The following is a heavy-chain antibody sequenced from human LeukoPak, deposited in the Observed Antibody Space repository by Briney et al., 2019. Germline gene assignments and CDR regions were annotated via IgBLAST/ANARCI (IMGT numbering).Heavy chain of an antibody. CDR3: ATYRQVLLPFES. J-gene: IGHJ4*02. V-gene: IGHV3-23*01. Sequence: GSLRLSCAASGFTFSNYAMSWVRQAPGKGLEWVSAIGGSGGSTYYADSVKGRFTISRDNSKNTLYVQMNSLRAEDTAIYYCATYRQVLLPFESWGQGTLVTVSS. CDR1: GFTFSNYA. CDR2: IGGSGGST. D-gene: IGHD5-18*01.